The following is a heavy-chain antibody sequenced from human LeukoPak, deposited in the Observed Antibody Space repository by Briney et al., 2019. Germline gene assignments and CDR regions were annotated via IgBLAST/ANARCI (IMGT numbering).Heavy chain of an antibody. V-gene: IGHV1-69*04. D-gene: IGHD6-13*01. J-gene: IGHJ6*02. CDR1: GGTFSSYA. CDR3: ARDGSPRGYYYYGMDV. Sequence: ASVKVSCKASGGTFSSYAISWVRQAPGQGLEWMGRIIPILGIANYAQKFQGRVTITADKSTSTAYMELSSLRSEDTAVYYCARDGSPRGYYYYGMDVWGQGTTVTVSS. CDR2: IIPILGIA.